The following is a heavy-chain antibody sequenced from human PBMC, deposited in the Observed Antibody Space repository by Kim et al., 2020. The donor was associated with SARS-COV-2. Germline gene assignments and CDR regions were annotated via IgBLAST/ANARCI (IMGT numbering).Heavy chain of an antibody. V-gene: IGHV3-9*01. CDR1: GFTFDDYA. Sequence: GGSLRLSCAASGFTFDDYAMHWVRQAPGKGLEWVSGISWNRGSIGYADSVKGRFTISRDNAKNSLYLQMNSLRAEDTALYYCAKDLGQRDYWGQGTLVTVSS. J-gene: IGHJ4*02. CDR3: AKDLGQRDY. CDR2: ISWNRGSI.